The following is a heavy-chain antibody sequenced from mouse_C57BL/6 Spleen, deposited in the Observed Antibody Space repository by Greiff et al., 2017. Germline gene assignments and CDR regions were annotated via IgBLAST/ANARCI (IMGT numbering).Heavy chain of an antibody. Sequence: QVQLQQPGTELVKPGASVKLSCKASGYTFTSYWMHWVQQRPGQGLEWIGNINPSNGGTNYNEKFKSKATLTVDKSSSTAYMQLSILTSEDSAVYYCATIYYDYDDAMDYWGQGTSVTVSS. V-gene: IGHV1-53*01. CDR2: INPSNGGT. CDR1: GYTFTSYW. J-gene: IGHJ4*01. CDR3: ATIYYDYDDAMDY. D-gene: IGHD2-4*01.